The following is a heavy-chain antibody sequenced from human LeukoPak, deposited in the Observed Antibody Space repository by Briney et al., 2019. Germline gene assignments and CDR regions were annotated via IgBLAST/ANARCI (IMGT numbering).Heavy chain of an antibody. CDR1: GGSISSYY. CDR2: IQNSAIYRAKI. CDR3: ARLSSTLYYSMGV. V-gene: IGHV4-59*08. Sequence: SETLSLTCAVSGGSISSYYWTWIRQPPGKGLEWVGYIQNSAIYRAKIESSPSLQSRVSLSIDTSKNQVSLTVNSVTAADTAVYYCARLSSTLYYSMGVWGPGTAVTVSS. D-gene: IGHD6-6*01. J-gene: IGHJ6*02.